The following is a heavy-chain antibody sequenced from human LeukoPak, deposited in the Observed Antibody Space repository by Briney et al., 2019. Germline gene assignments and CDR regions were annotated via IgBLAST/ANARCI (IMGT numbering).Heavy chain of an antibody. CDR2: IIPIFGTA. V-gene: IGHV1-69*05. CDR1: GGTFSSYA. J-gene: IGHJ4*02. CDR3: VGYSYGYYYYFDY. Sequence: ASVKVSCKASGGTFSSYAISWVRQAPGQGLEWMGGIIPIFGTANYAQKFQGRVTITTDESTSTAYMELSSLRSEDTAVYYCVGYSYGYYYYFDYWGQGTLVTVSS. D-gene: IGHD5-18*01.